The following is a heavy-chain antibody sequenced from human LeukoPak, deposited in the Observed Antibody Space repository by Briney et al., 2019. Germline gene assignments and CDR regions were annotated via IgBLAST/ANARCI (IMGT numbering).Heavy chain of an antibody. J-gene: IGHJ4*02. V-gene: IGHV3-48*03. CDR3: ARVMAYSSGWRNFDY. CDR2: ISSSGSTI. D-gene: IGHD6-19*01. Sequence: GGSLRLSCAASGFTFSSYEMNWVRQAPGKGLEWVSYISSSGSTIYYADSVKGRLSISRDNAKNSLYLQMNSLRAEDTAVYYCARVMAYSSGWRNFDYWGQGTLVTVSS. CDR1: GFTFSSYE.